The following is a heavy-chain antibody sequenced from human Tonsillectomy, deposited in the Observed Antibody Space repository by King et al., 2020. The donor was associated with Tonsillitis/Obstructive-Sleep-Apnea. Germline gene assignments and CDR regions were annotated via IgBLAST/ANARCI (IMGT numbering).Heavy chain of an antibody. CDR1: GYSFTSYW. CDR3: VRPPEYCSGGSCYVY. J-gene: IGHJ4*02. Sequence: VQLVESGAEVKKPGESLSISCKGSGYSFTSYWISWVRQMPGKGLEWMGRIDPSDSYTNYSPSFQGHVTISADKSISTAYLQWSSLKASDTAMYYCVRPPEYCSGGSCYVYWGQGTLVTVSS. CDR2: IDPSDSYT. V-gene: IGHV5-10-1*01. D-gene: IGHD2-15*01.